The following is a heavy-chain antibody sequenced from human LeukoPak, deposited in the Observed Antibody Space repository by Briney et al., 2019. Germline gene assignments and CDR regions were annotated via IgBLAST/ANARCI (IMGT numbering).Heavy chain of an antibody. CDR3: AKDRGYTGYDSGGIDF. V-gene: IGHV3-23*01. J-gene: IGHJ4*02. Sequence: GGSLRLFCAASGFSFRSYAMNRVRQSPGKGLSWFSSISYGDGTAFYAGSVKGRFTVSRDNSRSTLYLQMVSLRAEDTAVYYCAKDRGYTGYDSGGIDFWGQGTLVTVSS. CDR1: GFSFRSYA. D-gene: IGHD5-12*01. CDR2: ISYGDGTA.